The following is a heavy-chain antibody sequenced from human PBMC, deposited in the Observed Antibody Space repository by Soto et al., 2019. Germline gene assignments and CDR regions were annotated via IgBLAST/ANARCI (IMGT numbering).Heavy chain of an antibody. Sequence: GESLKISCNGSGYTFTNYWIGWVLQMPGKGLEWMGIIYPGDSDTKYNPSFQGQVTISADKSITTTYLRWTSLKASDTAIYYCAASIFYYGMDVWGQGATVTVSS. J-gene: IGHJ6*02. CDR3: AASIFYYGMDV. CDR1: GYTFTNYW. V-gene: IGHV5-51*01. CDR2: IYPGDSDT.